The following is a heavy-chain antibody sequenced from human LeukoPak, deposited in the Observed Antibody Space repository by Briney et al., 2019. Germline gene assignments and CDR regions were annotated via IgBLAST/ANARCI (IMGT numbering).Heavy chain of an antibody. CDR3: ARHGRSHFLY. Sequence: SETLSLTCTASGVSISPYYWSWIRQPPGKGLEWLAYIYYSGTTKYNPSLMSRVTISVDTSKSQFSLKLDSVTAADTAVYYCARHGRSHFLYWGQGILVTVSS. V-gene: IGHV4-59*08. CDR1: GVSISPYY. D-gene: IGHD2/OR15-2a*01. J-gene: IGHJ4*02. CDR2: IYYSGTT.